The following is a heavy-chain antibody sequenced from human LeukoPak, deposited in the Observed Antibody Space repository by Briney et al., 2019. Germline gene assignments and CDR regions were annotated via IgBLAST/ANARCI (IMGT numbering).Heavy chain of an antibody. V-gene: IGHV3-23*01. D-gene: IGHD3-22*01. CDR3: AKYGSPYYDSSPSYFDY. J-gene: IGHJ4*02. CDR2: ISGSGGST. CDR1: GFTFSSYA. Sequence: PGGSLRLSCAASGFTFSSYAMSWVRQAPGKGLEWVSAISGSGGSTYYADPVKGRFTISRDNSKNTLYLQMNSLRAEDTAVYYCAKYGSPYYDSSPSYFDYWGQGTLVTVSS.